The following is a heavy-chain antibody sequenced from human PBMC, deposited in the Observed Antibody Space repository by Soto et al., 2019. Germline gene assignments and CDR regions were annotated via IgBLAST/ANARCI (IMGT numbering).Heavy chain of an antibody. Sequence: GGSLRLSCAASGFTFSSYSMNWVRRAPGKGLEWVSYISSSSSTIYYADSVKGRFTISRDNAKNSLYLQMNSLRDEDTAVYYCARCKGSGWYANWFDPWGQGTPVTVSS. CDR3: ARCKGSGWYANWFDP. V-gene: IGHV3-48*02. D-gene: IGHD6-19*01. CDR1: GFTFSSYS. J-gene: IGHJ5*02. CDR2: ISSSSSTI.